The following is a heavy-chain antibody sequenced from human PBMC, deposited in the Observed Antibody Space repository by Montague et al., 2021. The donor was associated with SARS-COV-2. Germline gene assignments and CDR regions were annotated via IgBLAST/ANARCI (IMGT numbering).Heavy chain of an antibody. J-gene: IGHJ4*02. CDR1: GGSISSFY. D-gene: IGHD2-15*01. CDR3: ARHYSATLPAVY. V-gene: IGHV4-59*08. Sequence: SETLSLTCTVSGGSISSFYWSWIRQPPGKGLEWIGYISDSGSTNYNPSLTSRVTMSVDTSKNQFSLKVNPVTAADTAVYYCARHYSATLPAVYWGQGTLVTVSS. CDR2: ISDSGST.